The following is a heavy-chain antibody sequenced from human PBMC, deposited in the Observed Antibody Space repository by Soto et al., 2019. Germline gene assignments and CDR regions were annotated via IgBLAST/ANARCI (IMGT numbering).Heavy chain of an antibody. CDR2: ISYDGSNK. Sequence: VQLVESGGGVVQPGRSLRLSCAASGFTFSSYGMHWVRQAPGKGLEWVAVISYDGSNKYYADSVKGRFTISRDNSKNTLYLQMNSLRAEDTAVYYCAKDGELYGGYYFDYWGQGTLVTVSS. D-gene: IGHD5-12*01. J-gene: IGHJ4*02. CDR3: AKDGELYGGYYFDY. V-gene: IGHV3-30*18. CDR1: GFTFSSYG.